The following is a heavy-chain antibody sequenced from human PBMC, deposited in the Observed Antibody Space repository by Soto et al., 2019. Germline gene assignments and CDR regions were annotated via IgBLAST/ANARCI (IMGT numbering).Heavy chain of an antibody. CDR2: IYYSGST. J-gene: IGHJ5*02. D-gene: IGHD3-22*01. CDR3: ARALLTYYYDSSGLGGNWFDP. CDR1: GGSISSYY. V-gene: IGHV4-30-4*01. Sequence: PSETLSLTCTVSGGSISSYYWSWIRQPPGKGLEWIGYIYYSGSTYYNPSLKSRVTISVDTSKNQFSLKLSSVTAADTAVYYCARALLTYYYDSSGLGGNWFDPWGQGTLVTVSS.